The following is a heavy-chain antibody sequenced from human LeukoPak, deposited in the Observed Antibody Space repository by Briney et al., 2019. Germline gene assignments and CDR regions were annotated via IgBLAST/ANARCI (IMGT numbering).Heavy chain of an antibody. J-gene: IGHJ1*01. CDR3: AGSSGWYVYFQH. Sequence: SQTLSLTCTVSGASISSEGYYWSWIRQPPGKGLEWIGSIYYSGSTYYNPSLKSRVTISVDTSKNQFSLKLSSVTAADTAVYSCAGSSGWYVYFQHWGQGTLVTVSS. V-gene: IGHV4-39*01. CDR2: IYYSGST. D-gene: IGHD6-19*01. CDR1: GASISSEGYY.